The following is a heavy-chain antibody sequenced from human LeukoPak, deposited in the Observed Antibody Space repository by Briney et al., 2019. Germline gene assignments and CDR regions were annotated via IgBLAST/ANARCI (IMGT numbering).Heavy chain of an antibody. Sequence: GGSLRLSCAASGFTFSSYSMNWVRQAPGKGLEWVSYISSSSSTIYYADSVKGRFTISRDNAKNSLYLQMNSLRAEDTAVYYCARATFKQSYDYWGQGTLVTVSS. CDR1: GFTFSSYS. V-gene: IGHV3-48*01. D-gene: IGHD5-24*01. J-gene: IGHJ4*02. CDR2: ISSSSSTI. CDR3: ARATFKQSYDY.